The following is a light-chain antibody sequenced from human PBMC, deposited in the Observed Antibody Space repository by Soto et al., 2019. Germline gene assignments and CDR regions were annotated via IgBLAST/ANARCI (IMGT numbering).Light chain of an antibody. Sequence: QSVLTQPRSVSGSPGQSVTISCTGTSSDVGVYNYVSWYQQHPGKAPQLVIYDVIKRPSGVPDRFSGSKSGNTASLTISGLYAEDEAEYSCCSYAGSSLGVFGGGTKLTVL. CDR2: DVI. V-gene: IGLV2-11*01. J-gene: IGLJ3*02. CDR1: SSDVGVYNY. CDR3: CSYAGSSLGV.